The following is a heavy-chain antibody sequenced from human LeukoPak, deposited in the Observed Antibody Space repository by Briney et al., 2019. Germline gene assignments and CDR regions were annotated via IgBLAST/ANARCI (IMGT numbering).Heavy chain of an antibody. CDR3: ARDLRYSGYDY. D-gene: IGHD5-12*01. Sequence: PGGSLRLSCAASGFTFSSYAMHWVRQAPGKGLEYVSAISSNGGSTYYANSVKGRFTISRDNSKNTLYLQMNSLRAEDTAVYYCARDLRYSGYDYWGQGTLVTVSS. CDR1: GFTFSSYA. J-gene: IGHJ4*02. CDR2: ISSNGGST. V-gene: IGHV3-64*01.